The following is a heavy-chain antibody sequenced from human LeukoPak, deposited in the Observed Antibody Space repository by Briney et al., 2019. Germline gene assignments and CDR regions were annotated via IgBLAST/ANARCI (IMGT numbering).Heavy chain of an antibody. CDR1: GGSISSGSYY. Sequence: SETLSLTCTVSGGSISSGSYYWSWIRQPAGKGLEWIGRIYTSGSTNYNPSLKSRVTISVDTSKNQFSLKLSSVTAADTAVYYCAGAGDRKPDVYYYYYYYMDVWGKGTTVTVSS. J-gene: IGHJ6*03. CDR2: IYTSGST. V-gene: IGHV4-61*02. CDR3: AGAGDRKPDVYYYYYYYMDV. D-gene: IGHD4-17*01.